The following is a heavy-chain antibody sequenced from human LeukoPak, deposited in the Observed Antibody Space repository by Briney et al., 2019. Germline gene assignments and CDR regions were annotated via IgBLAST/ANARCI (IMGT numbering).Heavy chain of an antibody. V-gene: IGHV3-15*01. D-gene: IGHD1-26*01. Sequence: GGSLRLSCAASGFTFSNAWMSWVRQAPGKGLEWVGRIRSKTDGGTTDYAAPVKGRFTISRDDSKNTLSLQMNSLKTEDTAVYYCTTVGVGATMTTPPVWGQGTLVTVSS. CDR1: GFTFSNAW. CDR3: TTVGVGATMTTPPV. CDR2: IRSKTDGGTT. J-gene: IGHJ4*02.